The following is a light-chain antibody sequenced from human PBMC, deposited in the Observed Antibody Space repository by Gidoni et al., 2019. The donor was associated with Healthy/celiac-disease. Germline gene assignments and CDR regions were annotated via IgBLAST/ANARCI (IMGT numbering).Light chain of an antibody. CDR2: GAS. CDR3: QQYGSSPIT. V-gene: IGKV3-20*01. J-gene: IGKJ5*01. CDR1: QRVSSSY. Sequence: EIVLTQSPGTLSLSPGERTTLSCRASQRVSSSYLSWYQQKPGKAPRLLIYGASSRATGIPDRVSGSGSGTDFTLTTSRLEPEDFAVYYCQQYGSSPITFGQGTRLEIK.